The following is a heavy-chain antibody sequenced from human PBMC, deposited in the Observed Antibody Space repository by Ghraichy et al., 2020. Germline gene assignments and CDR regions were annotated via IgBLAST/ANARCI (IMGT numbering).Heavy chain of an antibody. CDR1: GGTFSSYA. Sequence: SVKVSCKASGGTFSSYAISWVRQAPGQGLEWMGGIIPIFGTANYAQKFQGRVTITADESTSTAYMELSSLRSEDTAVYYCARGPYGDLHAYYYMDVWGKGTTVTVSS. V-gene: IGHV1-69*13. J-gene: IGHJ6*03. CDR2: IIPIFGTA. CDR3: ARGPYGDLHAYYYMDV. D-gene: IGHD4-17*01.